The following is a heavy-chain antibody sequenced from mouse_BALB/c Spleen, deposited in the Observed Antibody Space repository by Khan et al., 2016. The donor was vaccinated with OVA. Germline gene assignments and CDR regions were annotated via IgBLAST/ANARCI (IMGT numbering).Heavy chain of an antibody. D-gene: IGHD2-3*01. CDR3: AGRDGYGEGFAY. J-gene: IGHJ3*01. CDR2: IWSGGNT. V-gene: IGHV2-2*01. Sequence: QVQLKQSGPGLIQPSQSLSITCTVSGFSLTSYGVHWVRQSPGKGLEWLGVIWSGGNTDYNVAFISRLSISKDNSKSQVFLKMNSLQADDTAIYYWAGRDGYGEGFAYWGQGTLVTVS. CDR1: GFSLTSYG.